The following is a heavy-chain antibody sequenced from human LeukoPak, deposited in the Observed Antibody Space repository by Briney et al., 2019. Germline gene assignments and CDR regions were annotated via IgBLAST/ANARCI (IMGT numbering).Heavy chain of an antibody. CDR1: GCTFTHYV. D-gene: IGHD3-10*01. CDR3: ARGLVRGVREFDY. J-gene: IGHJ4*02. V-gene: IGHV1-18*01. CDR2: ISPYNGNT. Sequence: ASVKVSCKTSGCTFTHYVISWVRQAPGQGLEWMGRISPYNGNTKYAQKLQGRVTMTTDTSTSTAYMELRSLRSDDTAVYYCARGLVRGVREFDYWGQGTLVTVSS.